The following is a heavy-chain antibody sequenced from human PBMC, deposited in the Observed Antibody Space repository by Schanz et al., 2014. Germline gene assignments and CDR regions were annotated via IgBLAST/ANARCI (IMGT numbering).Heavy chain of an antibody. CDR1: GFTVSSNY. D-gene: IGHD1-1*01. CDR3: ARRVPYSFGLDV. J-gene: IGHJ6*02. Sequence: EVQLVESGGGLIQPGGSLGLSCAVSGFTVSSNYMSWVRQAPGKGLEWVSTVYMSAASTRYADSVKGRFIISRDSSKNTLYLQMNSLRDEDTAMYYCARRVPYSFGLDVWGQGATVTVSS. CDR2: VYMSAAST. V-gene: IGHV3-53*01.